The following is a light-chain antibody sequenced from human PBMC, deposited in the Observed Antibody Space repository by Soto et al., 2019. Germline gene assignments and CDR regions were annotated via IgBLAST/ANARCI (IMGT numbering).Light chain of an antibody. CDR1: QSVNSN. Sequence: EIVMTQSPATLSLSPGERATLSCRASQSVNSNLAWYQQNPGQAPRLLIYGAYTRATGIPARFSGSGSGKEFTLTISSLQSEDFALYDCQQYNIWPPIFTFGPGTKVDIK. V-gene: IGKV3-15*01. CDR2: GAY. J-gene: IGKJ3*01. CDR3: QQYNIWPPIFT.